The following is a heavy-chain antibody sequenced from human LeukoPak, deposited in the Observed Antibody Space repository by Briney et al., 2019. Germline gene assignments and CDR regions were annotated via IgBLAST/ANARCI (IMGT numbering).Heavy chain of an antibody. CDR1: GFTFSSYA. J-gene: IGHJ6*02. CDR3: ARDTYNHYYYYGMDV. V-gene: IGHV3-30*14. CDR2: ISYDGSNK. Sequence: GGSLRLSCAASGFTFSSYAMHWVRQAPGKGLEWVAVISYDGSNKYYADSVKGRFTISRDNSKNTLYLQMNSLRAEDTAVYYCARDTYNHYYYYGMDVWGQGTTVTVSS. D-gene: IGHD1-1*01.